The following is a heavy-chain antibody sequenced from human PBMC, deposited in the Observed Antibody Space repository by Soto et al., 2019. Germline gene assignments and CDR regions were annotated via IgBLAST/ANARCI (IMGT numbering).Heavy chain of an antibody. J-gene: IGHJ3*02. V-gene: IGHV3-48*01. CDR1: GFSFSSYS. D-gene: IGHD2-8*02. Sequence: GGSLRLSCVASGFSFSSYSMNWVRQAPGKGLEWVSYISSAGTIYYTDSVKGRFTISRDNARNSLYLQMNSLRAEDTAVYYCARDDVVVVYGAFDIWGQGTMVTVSS. CDR2: ISSAGTI. CDR3: ARDDVVVVYGAFDI.